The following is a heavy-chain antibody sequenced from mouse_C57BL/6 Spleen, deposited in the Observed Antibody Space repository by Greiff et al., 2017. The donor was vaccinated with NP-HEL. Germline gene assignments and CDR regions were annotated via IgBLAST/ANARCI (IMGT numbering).Heavy chain of an antibody. D-gene: IGHD1-1*01. CDR1: GFTFSSYA. J-gene: IGHJ4*01. Sequence: EVMLVESGGGLVKPGGSLKLSCAASGFTFSSYAMSWVRQTPEKRLEWVATISDGGSYTYYPDNVKGRFTISRDNAKNNLYLQMSHLKSEDTAMYYCAREDYGSSYAMDYWGQGTSVTVSS. CDR2: ISDGGSYT. V-gene: IGHV5-4*01. CDR3: AREDYGSSYAMDY.